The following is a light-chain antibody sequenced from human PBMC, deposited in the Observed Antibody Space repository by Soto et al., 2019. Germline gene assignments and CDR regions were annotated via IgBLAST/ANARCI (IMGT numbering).Light chain of an antibody. J-gene: IGLJ2*01. CDR3: QTGGTGIVV. V-gene: IGLV4-69*01. Sequence: QLVLTQSPSASASLGASVKLTCTLSSGHSSYAIAWHQQQPEKGPRYLMKLNSDGSHSKGDGIPDRFSGSSSGAERYLTISSLQDEDEADYYWQTGGTGIVVFGGGTKVTVL. CDR2: LNSDGSH. CDR1: SGHSSYA.